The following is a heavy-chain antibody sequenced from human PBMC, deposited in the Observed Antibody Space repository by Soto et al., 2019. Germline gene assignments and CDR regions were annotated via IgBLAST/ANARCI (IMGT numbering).Heavy chain of an antibody. V-gene: IGHV1-18*01. D-gene: IGHD4-17*01. CDR3: ARRWTTGEIDY. Sequence: QVQLVQSGGEVKKPGASVKVSCKASGYIFNSFGISWVRQAPGQGLEWMGWISAYTGNTKYAQNFQGYDTKTTXTSTRTAYMERRSLRSDDTAVYYCARRWTTGEIDYWGQGTLVTVSS. CDR1: GYIFNSFG. CDR2: ISAYTGNT. J-gene: IGHJ4*02.